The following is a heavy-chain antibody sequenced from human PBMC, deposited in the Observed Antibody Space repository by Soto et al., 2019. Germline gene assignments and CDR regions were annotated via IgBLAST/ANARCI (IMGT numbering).Heavy chain of an antibody. V-gene: IGHV3-74*01. J-gene: IGHJ6*02. CDR1: GFTFSSYW. Sequence: GSLRLSCVASGFTFSSYWMHWLRQAPGRELVWVSEIDTDGNSRNYADSVKGRFTISRDNSKNTLYLQMNSLRAEDTAVYYCAKDPSAAGTASYGMDVWGQGTTVTVSS. CDR2: IDTDGNSR. D-gene: IGHD6-13*01. CDR3: AKDPSAAGTASYGMDV.